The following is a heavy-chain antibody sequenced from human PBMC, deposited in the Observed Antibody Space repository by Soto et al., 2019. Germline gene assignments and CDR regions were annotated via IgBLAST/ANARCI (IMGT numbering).Heavy chain of an antibody. CDR3: ARHFGGRGVISHDAFDS. Sequence: ASVKVSCKASGYTFTSYDINWVRQATGQGLEWMGWMNPNSGNTGYAQKFQGRVTMTRNTSISTAYMELSSLRSEDTAVYYCARHFGGRGVISHDAFDSRGQRTMVTGSS. CDR1: GYTFTSYD. V-gene: IGHV1-8*01. CDR2: MNPNSGNT. J-gene: IGHJ3*02. D-gene: IGHD3-10*01.